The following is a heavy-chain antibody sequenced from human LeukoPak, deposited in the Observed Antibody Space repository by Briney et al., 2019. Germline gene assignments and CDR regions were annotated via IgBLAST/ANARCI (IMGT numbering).Heavy chain of an antibody. D-gene: IGHD6-19*01. CDR1: GDSVSSNSAA. CDR3: TRSDCSSGRCPGFDN. CDR2: TYYRSKWFI. J-gene: IGHJ4*02. V-gene: IGHV6-1*01. Sequence: SQTLSLTCGISGDSVSSNSAAWSWIRQSPSRGLEWLGRTYYRSKWFINYAPSVKSRIIINPDTPKTQFSLQLNYLTPEDTALYYCTRSDCSSGRCPGFDNWGQGTLVTVSS.